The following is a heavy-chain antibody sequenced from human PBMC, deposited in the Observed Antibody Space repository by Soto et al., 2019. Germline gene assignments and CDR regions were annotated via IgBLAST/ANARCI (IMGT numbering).Heavy chain of an antibody. CDR3: ARDRDGYNYGGDYFDY. CDR2: IYYSGST. V-gene: IGHV4-61*01. CDR1: GGSVSSGSYY. D-gene: IGHD5-12*01. Sequence: SETLSLTCTVSGGSVSSGSYYWSWIRQPPGKGLEWIGYIYYSGSTNYNPSLKSRVTISVDTSKNQFSLKLSSVTAADTAVYYCARDRDGYNYGGDYFDYWGQGTLVTVSS. J-gene: IGHJ4*02.